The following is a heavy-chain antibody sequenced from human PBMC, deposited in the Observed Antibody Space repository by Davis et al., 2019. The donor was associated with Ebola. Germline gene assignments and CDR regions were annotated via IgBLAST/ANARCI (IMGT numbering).Heavy chain of an antibody. CDR1: GYTFTSPG. J-gene: IGHJ3*02. V-gene: IGHV1-18*01. D-gene: IGHD1-26*01. Sequence: ASVKVSCQASGYTFTSPGISCVRHAPGHALEWMGWISAYNGNTNYAQKLQGRVTMTTDTSTSPAYMELRSLSSDDTAVYYCARDESGWDRPHDAFDIWGQGTMVTVSS. CDR2: ISAYNGNT. CDR3: ARDESGWDRPHDAFDI.